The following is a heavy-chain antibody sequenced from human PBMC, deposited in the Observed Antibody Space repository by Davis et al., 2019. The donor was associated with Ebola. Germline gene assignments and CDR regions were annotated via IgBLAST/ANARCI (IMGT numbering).Heavy chain of an antibody. J-gene: IGHJ4*02. CDR2: MWYDGSRQ. CDR3: ARDTWYSGDDNGGD. D-gene: IGHD1-26*01. Sequence: GESLKTSCAASGFIFSNYGMHWVRQAPGKGLECVALMWYDGSRQYYADSVKGRFTVSRDNSRNILYLQMNSLRAEDTAVYYCARDTWYSGDDNGGDWGQGTLVTVSS. CDR1: GFIFSNYG. V-gene: IGHV3-33*01.